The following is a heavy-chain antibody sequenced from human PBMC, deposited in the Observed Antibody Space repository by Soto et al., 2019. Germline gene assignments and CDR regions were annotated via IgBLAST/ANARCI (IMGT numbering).Heavy chain of an antibody. CDR3: ARACPRCTMIVIDSDNYGLDL. V-gene: IGHV1-69*01. D-gene: IGHD3-22*01. CDR1: GGTFSKYS. Sequence: QVQLVQSGAEVKKPGSSVTVSCKASGGTFSKYSFIWVRQAPGHGLARMGGFIALFDAADYAQRFQGRVRITADESTTTGYMEMSSFRSAETSRYYCARACPRCTMIVIDSDNYGLDLWGQGTTVTVSS. J-gene: IGHJ6*02. CDR2: FIALFDAA.